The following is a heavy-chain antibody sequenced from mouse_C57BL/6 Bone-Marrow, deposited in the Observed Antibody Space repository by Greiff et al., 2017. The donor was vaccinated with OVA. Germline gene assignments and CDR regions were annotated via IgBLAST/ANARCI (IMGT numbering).Heavy chain of an antibody. CDR1: GYTFTDYY. D-gene: IGHD4-1*01. CDR3: ARYRTGRAMDY. J-gene: IGHJ4*01. CDR2: IFPGSGST. V-gene: IGHV1-75*01. Sequence: VQLQQSGPELVKPGASVKISCKASGYTFTDYYINWVKQSPGQGLEWIGWIFPGSGSTYYNEKLKGKATLTVNKSSSTANMVLSSLSSEASAVYMCARYRTGRAMDYWGQGTSVTVSS.